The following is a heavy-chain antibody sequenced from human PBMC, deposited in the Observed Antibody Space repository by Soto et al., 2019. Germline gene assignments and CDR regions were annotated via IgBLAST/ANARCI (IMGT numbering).Heavy chain of an antibody. V-gene: IGHV1-2*02. J-gene: IGHJ6*02. CDR2: INPNIGGT. CDR3: ARRGWGVSSRSPYYYYGMDV. Sequence: GASVKVSCKASGYTFSGYSMHWVRQAPGQGLEWMGWINPNIGGTNYAQKFQGRVTITRDTSISTAYMELSRLRSDDTAVYYFARRGWGVSSRSPYYYYGMDVWGQGTTVTVSS. CDR1: GYTFSGYS. D-gene: IGHD3-10*01.